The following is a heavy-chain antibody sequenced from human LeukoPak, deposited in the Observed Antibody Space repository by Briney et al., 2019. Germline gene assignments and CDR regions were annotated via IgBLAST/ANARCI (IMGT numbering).Heavy chain of an antibody. CDR3: ARLTQDLSYYYDSSGYSFDF. J-gene: IGHJ4*02. D-gene: IGHD3-22*01. Sequence: SETLSLTCAVYGGSFSGYYWSWIRQPPGKGLEWIGSIYYSGSAYYNPSLRSRVTISVDTSKNQFSLKLSSVTAADTAVYFCARLTQDLSYYYDSSGYSFDFWGQGTLVTVSS. V-gene: IGHV4-34*01. CDR1: GGSFSGYY. CDR2: IYYSGSA.